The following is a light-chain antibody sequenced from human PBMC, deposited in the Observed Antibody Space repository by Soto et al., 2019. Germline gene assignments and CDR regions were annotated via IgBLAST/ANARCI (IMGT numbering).Light chain of an antibody. V-gene: IGLV1-47*01. CDR1: SSSIGSNY. Sequence: QLVLTQPPSASGTPGQRVTISCSGSSSSIGSNYIYWYQQLPGTAPKLLIYGNNQRPSGVPDRFSGSKSGTSGSLAISGLRSEDEADYYCASWDGSLSGRVFGGGTKLTVL. J-gene: IGLJ3*02. CDR3: ASWDGSLSGRV. CDR2: GNN.